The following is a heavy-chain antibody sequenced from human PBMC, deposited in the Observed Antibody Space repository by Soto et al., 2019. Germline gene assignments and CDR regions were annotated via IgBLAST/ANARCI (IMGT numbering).Heavy chain of an antibody. Sequence: QVHLVQSGAEVKKPGASVKVSCKGSGYGFTTYGITWVRQAPGQGLEWMAWISAHNGNTNYAQKLQGRVTVTRDTSTSPAYMELRSLISEDTAVYYWTRGRYGDYWGQGALVTVSS. CDR2: ISAHNGNT. D-gene: IGHD1-1*01. CDR1: GYGFTTYG. J-gene: IGHJ4*02. CDR3: TRGRYGDY. V-gene: IGHV1-18*01.